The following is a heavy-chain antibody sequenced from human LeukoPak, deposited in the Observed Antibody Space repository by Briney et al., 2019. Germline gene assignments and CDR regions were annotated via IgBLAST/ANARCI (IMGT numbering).Heavy chain of an antibody. CDR3: ARGWLAETTVVTPYNY. V-gene: IGHV1-69*01. J-gene: IGHJ4*02. CDR1: GGTFSSYA. D-gene: IGHD4-23*01. CDR2: IIPIFGTA. Sequence: SVKVSFKASGGTFSSYAISWVRQAPGQGLEWMGGIIPIFGTANYAQKFQGRVTITAVESMSTAYMELSSLRSEDTAVYYCARGWLAETTVVTPYNYWGQGTLVTVSS.